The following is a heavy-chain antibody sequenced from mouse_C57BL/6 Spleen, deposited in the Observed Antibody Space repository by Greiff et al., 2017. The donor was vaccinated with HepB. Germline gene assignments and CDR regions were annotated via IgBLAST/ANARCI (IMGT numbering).Heavy chain of an antibody. V-gene: IGHV1-82*01. D-gene: IGHD2-2*01. CDR1: GYAFSSSW. Sequence: VQLQQSGPELVKPGASVKISCKASGYAFSSSWMNWVKQRPGKGLEWIGRIYPGDGDTNYNGKFKGKATLTADKSSSTAYMQLSSLTSEDSAVYFCARVWLRRGDYFDYWGQGTTLTVSS. J-gene: IGHJ2*01. CDR3: ARVWLRRGDYFDY. CDR2: IYPGDGDT.